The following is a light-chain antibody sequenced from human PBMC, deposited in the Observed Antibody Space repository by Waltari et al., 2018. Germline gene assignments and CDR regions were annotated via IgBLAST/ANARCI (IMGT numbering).Light chain of an antibody. J-gene: IGLJ1*01. V-gene: IGLV1-47*01. Sequence: QSVLTQPHSASETPGQRVTISLSGSHPNLGSHSLYWYQQLPGSAPQLLIYRNNLRPSGVPDRFSASKYGTLASLVISGLRSEDEGVYYCASWDESHYVFGGGTTVTVL. CDR3: ASWDESHYV. CDR2: RNN. CDR1: HPNLGSHS.